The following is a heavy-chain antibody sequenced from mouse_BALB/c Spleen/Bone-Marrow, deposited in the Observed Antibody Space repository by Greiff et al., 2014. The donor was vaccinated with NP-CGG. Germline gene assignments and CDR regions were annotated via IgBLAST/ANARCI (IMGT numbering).Heavy chain of an antibody. Sequence: VQLKESGAELVKPGASVKSSCTASGFNIKDTYMHWVKQRPEQGLEWIGRIDPANGNTKYDPKFQGKATITADTSSNTAYLQLSSLTSEDTAVYYCAPYYYGSSQFAYWGQGTLVTVSA. CDR1: GFNIKDTY. V-gene: IGHV14-3*02. CDR2: IDPANGNT. CDR3: APYYYGSSQFAY. D-gene: IGHD1-1*01. J-gene: IGHJ3*01.